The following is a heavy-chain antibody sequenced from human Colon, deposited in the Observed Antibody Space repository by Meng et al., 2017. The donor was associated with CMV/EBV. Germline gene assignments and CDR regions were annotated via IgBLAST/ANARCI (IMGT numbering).Heavy chain of an antibody. CDR3: AKHATKYGSGRDYFEY. CDR1: GFTFSNYG. CDR2: ISGNGGSK. J-gene: IGHJ4*01. V-gene: IGHV3-23*01. D-gene: IGHD1-26*01. Sequence: GGSLRLSCAASGFTFSNYGMSWVRQAPGKGLEWVSVISGNGGSKYYGDSVEGRFTISRDNSNNTLYLQMRSLRAEDTAVYYCAKHATKYGSGRDYFEYWGQGILVTVSS.